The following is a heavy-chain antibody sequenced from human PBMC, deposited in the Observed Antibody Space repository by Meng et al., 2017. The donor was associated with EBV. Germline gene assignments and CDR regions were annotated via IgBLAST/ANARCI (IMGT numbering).Heavy chain of an antibody. Sequence: QVRLPQTEARVKKPGSSVKVSCRTSGGTFRSDACSWVRQAPGQGLEWMGGLIPMVGAPHYAQKFQGRVTIIADESTSTHSMELNSLRSEDTAMYYCASESGRGFTPDYWGQGTLVTVSS. D-gene: IGHD3-10*01. V-gene: IGHV1-69*01. J-gene: IGHJ4*02. CDR3: ASESGRGFTPDY. CDR1: GGTFRSDA. CDR2: LIPMVGAP.